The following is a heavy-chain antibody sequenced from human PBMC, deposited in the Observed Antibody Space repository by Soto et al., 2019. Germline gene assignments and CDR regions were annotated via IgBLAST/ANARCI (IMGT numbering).Heavy chain of an antibody. J-gene: IGHJ6*03. CDR3: ARDGGYESYYYYMDV. V-gene: IGHV1-18*01. CDR1: GCTFSSYT. D-gene: IGHD2-15*01. Sequence: ASVKVSCKASGCTFSSYTISWVRQAPGQGLEWMGWISAYNGNTNYAQKLQGRVTMTTDTSTSTAYMELRSLRSDDTAVYYCARDGGYESYYYYMDVWGKGTTVTVSS. CDR2: ISAYNGNT.